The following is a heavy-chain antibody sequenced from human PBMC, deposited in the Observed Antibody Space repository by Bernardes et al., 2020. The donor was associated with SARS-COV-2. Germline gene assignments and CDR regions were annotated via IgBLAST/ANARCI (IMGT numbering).Heavy chain of an antibody. D-gene: IGHD3-22*01. CDR1: GFTFSSYW. CDR2: IKQDGSEK. CDR3: AREAYYYDSSGYYPYWYFDL. V-gene: IGHV3-7*05. Sequence: GGSLRLSCAASGFTFSSYWMSWVRQAPGKGLEWVANIKQDGSEKYYVDSVKGRFTISRDNAKNSLYLQMNSLRAEDTAVYYCAREAYYYDSSGYYPYWYFDLWGRGTLVTVSS. J-gene: IGHJ2*01.